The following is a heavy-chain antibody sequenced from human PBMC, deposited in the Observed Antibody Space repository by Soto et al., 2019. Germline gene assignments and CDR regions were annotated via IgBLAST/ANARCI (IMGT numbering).Heavy chain of an antibody. CDR3: ARDHMKMITGTTLDY. CDR1: GFTFSSYA. V-gene: IGHV3-30-3*01. D-gene: IGHD1-7*01. Sequence: GGSLRLSCAASGFTFSSYAMHWVRQAPGKGLEWVAVISYDGSNKYYADSVKGRFTISRDNSKNTLYLQMNSLRAEDTAVYYCARDHMKMITGTTLDYWGQGTLVTVSS. J-gene: IGHJ4*02. CDR2: ISYDGSNK.